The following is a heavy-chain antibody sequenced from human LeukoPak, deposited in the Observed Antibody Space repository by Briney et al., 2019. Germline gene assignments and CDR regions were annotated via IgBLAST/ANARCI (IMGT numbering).Heavy chain of an antibody. Sequence: GGSLRLSCAASGFTFSNYEINWVRQAPGKGLEWVSYISSSGSSIYYADSVKGRFTISRDNAKNSQYPQMTNLRADDTAVYYCARTDTPNCVSTTCYFYFYYYMDVWGKGTTVTVSS. CDR2: ISSSGSSI. CDR3: ARTDTPNCVSTTCYFYFYYYMDV. V-gene: IGHV3-48*03. D-gene: IGHD2-2*01. J-gene: IGHJ6*03. CDR1: GFTFSNYE.